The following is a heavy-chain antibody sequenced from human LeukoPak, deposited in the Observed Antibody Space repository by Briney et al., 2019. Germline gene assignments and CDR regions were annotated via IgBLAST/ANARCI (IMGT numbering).Heavy chain of an antibody. CDR3: AKGTTVTGSFLY. CDR2: IGGSGGST. Sequence: ETGGSLRLSCAASGFTFSSYAMSWVRQAPGKGLEWVSAIGGSGGSTYYADSVKGRFTISRDNSKNTLYLQMDSLRAEDTAVYYCAKGTTVTGSFLYWGQGTLVTVSS. CDR1: GFTFSSYA. V-gene: IGHV3-23*01. J-gene: IGHJ4*02. D-gene: IGHD4-17*01.